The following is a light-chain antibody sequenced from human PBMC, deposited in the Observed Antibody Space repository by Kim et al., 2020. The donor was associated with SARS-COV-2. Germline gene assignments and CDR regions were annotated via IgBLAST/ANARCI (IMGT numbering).Light chain of an antibody. CDR2: DVN. V-gene: IGLV2-14*03. CDR1: RNNIGSYNY. Sequence: GQSTSISVTGTRNNIGSYNYVSWHHQHPGKAPKLMIYDVNKRPSGISSRFSGSKSGSTDSLTISGLQAEDEADYYCSSFTTRSTLVFGGGTKVTVL. J-gene: IGLJ3*02. CDR3: SSFTTRSTLV.